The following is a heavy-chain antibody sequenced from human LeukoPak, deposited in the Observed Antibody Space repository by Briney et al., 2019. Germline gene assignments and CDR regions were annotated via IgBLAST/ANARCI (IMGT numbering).Heavy chain of an antibody. J-gene: IGHJ4*02. Sequence: HSGRSLRLSCAASGFTFSSYAMHWVRQAPGKGLEWVAVISYDGSNKYYADSVKGRFTISRDNAKNSLYLQMNSLRAEDTAVYYCARSMYYYDSSALYYFDYWGQGTLVTVSS. CDR3: ARSMYYYDSSALYYFDY. CDR1: GFTFSSYA. V-gene: IGHV3-30*04. CDR2: ISYDGSNK. D-gene: IGHD3-22*01.